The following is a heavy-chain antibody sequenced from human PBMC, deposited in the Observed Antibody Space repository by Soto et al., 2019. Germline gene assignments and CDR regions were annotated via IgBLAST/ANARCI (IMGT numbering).Heavy chain of an antibody. CDR3: AKDQVTMIVVVITDYFDY. CDR1: GFTFSSYA. D-gene: IGHD3-22*01. Sequence: GGSLRLSCAASGFTFSSYAMSWVRQAPGKGLEWVSAISGSGGSTYYADSVKGRLTISRDNSKNTLYLQMNSLRAEDTAVYYCAKDQVTMIVVVITDYFDYWGQGTLVTVSS. V-gene: IGHV3-23*01. CDR2: ISGSGGST. J-gene: IGHJ4*02.